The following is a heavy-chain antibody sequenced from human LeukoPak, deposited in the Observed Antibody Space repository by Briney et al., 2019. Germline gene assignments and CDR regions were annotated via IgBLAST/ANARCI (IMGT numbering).Heavy chain of an antibody. V-gene: IGHV3-23*01. CDR2: ITAGDGAT. J-gene: IGHJ4*02. D-gene: IGHD1-1*01. Sequence: PGGSLRLSCAASGFNFKTYTLTWVRQAPGKRPEWLSSITAGDGATYYADSVRGRFPISRDYSRNTVYLHLSGLRAEDTAVYYCARDRSTDAISEFWGQGTLVAVSS. CDR3: ARDRSTDAISEF. CDR1: GFNFKTYT.